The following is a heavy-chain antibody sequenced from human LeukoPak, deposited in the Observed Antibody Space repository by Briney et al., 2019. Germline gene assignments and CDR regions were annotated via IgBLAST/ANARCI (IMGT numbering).Heavy chain of an antibody. J-gene: IGHJ4*02. D-gene: IGHD6-6*01. CDR2: ISYDERNK. CDR3: ASGRQLGY. CDR1: RFTFSSYA. V-gene: IGHV3-30*04. Sequence: GRSLRLSCAASRFTFSSYAMNWVRQAPGKGLEWVAVISYDERNKYYADFAKGRFTISRDNSKNTLYLQMNSLRAEDTAIHYCASGRQLGYWGQGTLVTVSS.